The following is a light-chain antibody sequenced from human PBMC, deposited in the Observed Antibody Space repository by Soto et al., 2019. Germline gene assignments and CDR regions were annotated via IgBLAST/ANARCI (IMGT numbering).Light chain of an antibody. CDR3: NSYTTSSTWV. CDR2: KVS. J-gene: IGLJ3*02. V-gene: IGLV2-14*01. CDR1: SSDVGAYHY. Sequence: QSVLTQPASVSGSPGQSITISCTGTSSDVGAYHYVSWYQQHPGKAPKLLIFKVSNRPSGVSNRFSGSKSGNTASLTISGLQAEDEADYYCNSYTTSSTWVFGGGTKLTVL.